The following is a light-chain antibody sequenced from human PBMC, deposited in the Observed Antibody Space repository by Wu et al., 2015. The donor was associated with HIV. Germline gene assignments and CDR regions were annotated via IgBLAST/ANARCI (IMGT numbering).Light chain of an antibody. V-gene: IGKV3-20*01. J-gene: IGKJ3*01. CDR2: GAS. CDR3: QQYDSSLLFT. Sequence: EIVLTQSPATLSLSPGERATLSCRASQSVNNYLTWYQQKPGQAPRLLIYGASSRATGIPDRFSGSGSGTDFTLTISRLEPEDCAVYYCQQYDSSLLFTFGPGTKVEIK. CDR1: QSVNNY.